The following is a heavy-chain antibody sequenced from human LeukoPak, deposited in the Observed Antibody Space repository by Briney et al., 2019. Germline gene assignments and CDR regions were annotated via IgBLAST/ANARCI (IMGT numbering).Heavy chain of an antibody. V-gene: IGHV4-39*01. CDR2: IYYNGST. CDR1: GRSISSRSYY. D-gene: IGHD2-2*01. Sequence: SETLSLTCTVPGRSISSRSYYWGWIRQSPGKGLEWIGSIYYNGSTYYNPSLKSRVTISVDTSKNQFSLKLNSVTAADTAVYYCARHVTWYCSSTSCYESLWGYYYYYMDVWGKGTTVTISS. CDR3: ARHVTWYCSSTSCYESLWGYYYYYMDV. J-gene: IGHJ6*03.